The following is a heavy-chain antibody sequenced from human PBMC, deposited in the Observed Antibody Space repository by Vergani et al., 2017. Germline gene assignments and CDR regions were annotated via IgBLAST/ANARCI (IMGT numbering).Heavy chain of an antibody. V-gene: IGHV4-34*09. D-gene: IGHD4-23*01. J-gene: IGHJ3*02. CDR3: ASSTVVTPDAFDI. CDR1: GGSFSGYY. Sequence: VQLQESGPGLVKPSQTLSLTCAVYGGSFSGYYWSWIRRPPGKGLEWIGEINHSGSTNYNPSLKSRVTISVDTSKNQFSLKLSSVTAADTAVYYCASSTVVTPDAFDIWGQGTMVAVSS. CDR2: INHSGST.